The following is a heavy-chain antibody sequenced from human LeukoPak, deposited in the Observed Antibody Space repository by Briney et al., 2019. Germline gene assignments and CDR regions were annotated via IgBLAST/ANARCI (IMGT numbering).Heavy chain of an antibody. CDR2: ISDDGTST. V-gene: IGHV3-23*01. Sequence: PGGSLTLSCAASDSSFRSHDMSWVRQAPGKGLEWVSAISDDGTSTYYADSVKGRFTTSRDNSKNTLYLQMNSLRAEDTAVYFCARACSSGSCYLAAFDIWGQGTMVTVSS. CDR3: ARACSSGSCYLAAFDI. J-gene: IGHJ3*02. CDR1: DSSFRSHD. D-gene: IGHD2-15*01.